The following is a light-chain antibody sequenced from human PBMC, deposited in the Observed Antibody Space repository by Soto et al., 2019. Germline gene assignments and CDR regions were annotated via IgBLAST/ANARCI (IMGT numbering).Light chain of an antibody. Sequence: QSALTQPPSASGSPGQSVTISCTGTSSDVGGYNYVSWYQQHPGKAPKLMIYEVSKRPSGVPDRFSGSKSGNTASLTVSGLQAEDEAAYCCSSYAGSLVVFGGGTKLTVL. V-gene: IGLV2-8*01. CDR1: SSDVGGYNY. J-gene: IGLJ2*01. CDR3: SSYAGSLVV. CDR2: EVS.